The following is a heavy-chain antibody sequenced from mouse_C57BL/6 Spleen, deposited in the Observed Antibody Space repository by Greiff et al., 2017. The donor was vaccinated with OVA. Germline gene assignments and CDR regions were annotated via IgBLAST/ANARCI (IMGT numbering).Heavy chain of an antibody. V-gene: IGHV2-2*01. CDR3: ARNSLYDYDGYYYAMDY. CDR1: GFSLTSYG. Sequence: VQLQQSGPGLVQPSQSLSITCTVSGFSLTSYGVHWVRQSPGKGLEWLGVIWSGGSTDYNAAFISRLSISKDNSKSQVFFKMNSLQADDTAIYYCARNSLYDYDGYYYAMDYWGQGTSVTVSS. D-gene: IGHD2-4*01. CDR2: IWSGGST. J-gene: IGHJ4*01.